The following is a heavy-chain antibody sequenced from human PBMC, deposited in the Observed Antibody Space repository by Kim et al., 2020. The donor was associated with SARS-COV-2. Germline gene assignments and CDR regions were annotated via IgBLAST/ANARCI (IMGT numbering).Heavy chain of an antibody. J-gene: IGHJ4*02. V-gene: IGHV3-23*01. Sequence: ADSVKGRFTSARDNSKNTLYPQMKSLRDEDTAIYYCAKTGGSTGWYEMDYWGQGTLVTVSS. D-gene: IGHD6-19*01. CDR3: AKTGGSTGWYEMDY.